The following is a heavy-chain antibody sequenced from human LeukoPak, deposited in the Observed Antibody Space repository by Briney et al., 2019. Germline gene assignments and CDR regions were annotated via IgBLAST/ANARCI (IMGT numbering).Heavy chain of an antibody. V-gene: IGHV1-18*01. CDR3: ARDVTSMDDY. D-gene: IGHD4-17*01. CDR2: ISGNNDNP. J-gene: IGHJ4*02. CDR1: GYTFSNFG. Sequence: GASVKVSDTASGYTFSNFGINWVRQAPGQGLEWIAWISGNNDNPNYGQKFQGRFTVTTDSSTSTAYMELRNLRSDDTAVYYCARDVTSMDDYWGQRTLVTVSS.